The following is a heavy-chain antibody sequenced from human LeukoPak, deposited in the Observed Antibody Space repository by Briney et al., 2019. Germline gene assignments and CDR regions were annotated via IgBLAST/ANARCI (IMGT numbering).Heavy chain of an antibody. Sequence: GGSLRLSCAASGFTFSDYYMTWTRQAPGMGLEWVANINQDGSEKYYVDSVKGRFTISRDNAKNSLYLQMNSLRAEDTAVYYCARDFNVLLWFGELLSTSYYMDVWGKGTTVTVSS. D-gene: IGHD3-10*01. CDR3: ARDFNVLLWFGELLSTSYYMDV. J-gene: IGHJ6*03. V-gene: IGHV3-7*01. CDR1: GFTFSDYY. CDR2: INQDGSEK.